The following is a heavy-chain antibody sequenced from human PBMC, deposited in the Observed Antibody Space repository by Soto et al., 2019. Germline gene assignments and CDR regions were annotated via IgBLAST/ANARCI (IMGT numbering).Heavy chain of an antibody. V-gene: IGHV4-4*02. Sequence: SETLSLTCAVSSGSISSSNWWSWVRQPPGKGLEWIGEIYHSGSTNYNPSLKSRVTISVDKSKNQFSLKLSSVTAADTAVYYCARNSGYNLYYFDYWGQGTLVTVSS. CDR3: ARNSGYNLYYFDY. CDR2: IYHSGST. CDR1: SGSISSSNW. D-gene: IGHD5-12*01. J-gene: IGHJ4*02.